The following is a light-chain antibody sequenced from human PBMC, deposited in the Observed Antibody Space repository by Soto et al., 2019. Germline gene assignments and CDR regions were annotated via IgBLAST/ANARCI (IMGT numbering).Light chain of an antibody. J-gene: IGLJ2*01. V-gene: IGLV2-14*01. CDR1: SSDVGGYNY. Sequence: QSALTQPASVSGSPGQSITISCTGTSSDVGGYNYVSWYQQQPGKAPKLMIYDVSNRPSWVSNRFSGSKSGNTASLTISGLQAEDEADYYCSSYTSSSTLVFGGGIKLTVL. CDR2: DVS. CDR3: SSYTSSSTLV.